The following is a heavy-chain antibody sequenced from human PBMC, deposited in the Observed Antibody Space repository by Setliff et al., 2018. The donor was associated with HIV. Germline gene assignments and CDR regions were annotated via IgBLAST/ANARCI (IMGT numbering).Heavy chain of an antibody. Sequence: ASVKVSCKASGYTLTTYGISWVRQAPGQGPEWMGWINTETGNPMYAQGFRGRLVFSLDTSVNTAYLQINSLKAEDTAMYYCARVGSYWSTFDYWGQGALVTVPQ. D-gene: IGHD2-8*02. CDR3: ARVGSYWSTFDY. V-gene: IGHV7-4-1*02. CDR1: GYTLTTYG. J-gene: IGHJ4*02. CDR2: INTETGNP.